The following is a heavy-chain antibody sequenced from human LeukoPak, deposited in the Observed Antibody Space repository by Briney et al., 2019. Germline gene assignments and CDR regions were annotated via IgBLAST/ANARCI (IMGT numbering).Heavy chain of an antibody. Sequence: ASVKVSCKASGYTFTSFHSDWVRQASGQGLEWMGWMNPNNNNTACAQNFQGRVTMTRNTSKTTANMELRSLRSDDTAVYYCARDGSSGWYQGVVDYWGQGTLVTVSS. CDR3: ARDGSSGWYQGVVDY. CDR2: MNPNNNNT. V-gene: IGHV1-8*01. CDR1: GYTFTSFH. J-gene: IGHJ4*02. D-gene: IGHD6-19*01.